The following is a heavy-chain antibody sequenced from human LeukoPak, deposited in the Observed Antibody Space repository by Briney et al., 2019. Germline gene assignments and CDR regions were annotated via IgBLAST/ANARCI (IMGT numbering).Heavy chain of an antibody. CDR2: ISYDGSNK. V-gene: IGHV3-30*04. CDR3: ATRTSVVPAAIGGGGYYYYYYYMDV. D-gene: IGHD2-2*02. CDR1: GFTFSSYA. J-gene: IGHJ6*03. Sequence: PGRSLRLSCAASGFTFSSYAMHWVRQAPGKGLEWVAVISYDGSNKYYADSVKGRFTISRDNSKNTLYLQMNSLRAEDTAVYYCATRTSVVPAAIGGGGYYYYYYYMDVWGKGTTVTVSS.